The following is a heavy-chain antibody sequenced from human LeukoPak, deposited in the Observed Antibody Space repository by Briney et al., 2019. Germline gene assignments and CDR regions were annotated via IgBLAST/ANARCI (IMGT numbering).Heavy chain of an antibody. V-gene: IGHV4-31*03. CDR2: IYYSGST. CDR1: GGSISSGGYY. J-gene: IGHJ6*02. D-gene: IGHD4-17*01. Sequence: SQTLSLTCTVSGGSISSGGYYWSWIRQHPGKGLEWIGYIYYSGSTYYNPSLKSRVTISVDTSKNQFSLKLSSVTAADTAVYYCARGGDYVPLYYYYGMDVWGQGTTVTVSS. CDR3: ARGGDYVPLYYYYGMDV.